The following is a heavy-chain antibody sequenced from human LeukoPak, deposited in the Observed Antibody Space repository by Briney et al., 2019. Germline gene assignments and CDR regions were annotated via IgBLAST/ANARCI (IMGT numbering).Heavy chain of an antibody. CDR2: IYPGDSDT. Sequence: GESLKISCKGSGYSFTSYWIGWVRQMPGKGLEWMGIIYPGDSDTRYSPSFQGQVTISADKSISTAYLQWSSLKAPDTAMYYCARHIRYYDFWSGYGQYYFDYWGQGTLVTVSS. CDR1: GYSFTSYW. CDR3: ARHIRYYDFWSGYGQYYFDY. V-gene: IGHV5-51*01. J-gene: IGHJ4*02. D-gene: IGHD3-3*01.